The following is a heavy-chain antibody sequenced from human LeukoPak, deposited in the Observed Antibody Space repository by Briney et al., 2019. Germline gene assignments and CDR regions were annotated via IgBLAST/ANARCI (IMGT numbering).Heavy chain of an antibody. CDR1: GYTFTSYY. CDR3: AAVKAEMATITEDY. CDR2: INPSGGST. D-gene: IGHD5-24*01. Sequence: GASVKVSCKASGYTFTSYYMHWVRQAPGQGLEWMGIINPSGGSTSYAQKFQERVTITRDMSTSTAYMELSSLRSEDTAVYYCAAVKAEMATITEDYWGQGTLVTVSS. V-gene: IGHV1-46*01. J-gene: IGHJ4*02.